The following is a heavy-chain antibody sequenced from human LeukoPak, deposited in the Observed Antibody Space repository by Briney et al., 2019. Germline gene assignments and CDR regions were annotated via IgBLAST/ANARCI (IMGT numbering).Heavy chain of an antibody. CDR3: ARDDGRGVEMATDRYQGGDAFDI. Sequence: SETLSLTCTVSGGSISSSSYYWGWIRQPPGKGLEWIGSIYYSGSTYYNPSLKSRVTISVDTSKNQFSLKLSSVTAADTAVYYCARDDGRGVEMATDRYQGGDAFDIWGQGTMVTVSS. CDR2: IYYSGST. CDR1: GGSISSSSYY. J-gene: IGHJ3*02. V-gene: IGHV4-39*07. D-gene: IGHD5-24*01.